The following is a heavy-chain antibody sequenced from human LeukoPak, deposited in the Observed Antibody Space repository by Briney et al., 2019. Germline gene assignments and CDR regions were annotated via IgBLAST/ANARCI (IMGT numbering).Heavy chain of an antibody. CDR3: AGEGGYPPSAFDI. D-gene: IGHD3-16*01. J-gene: IGHJ3*02. V-gene: IGHV3-74*01. CDR1: GFTFSSYW. Sequence: GGSLRLSCAASGFTFSSYWMHWVRQAPGKGLVWVSRINSDASSTSYADSVKGRFTISRDNAKNTLYLQMNSLRAEDTAVYYCAGEGGYPPSAFDIWGQGTMVTVSS. CDR2: INSDASST.